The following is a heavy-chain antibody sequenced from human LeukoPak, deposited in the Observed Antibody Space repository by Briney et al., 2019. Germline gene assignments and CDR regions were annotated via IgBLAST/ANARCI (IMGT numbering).Heavy chain of an antibody. CDR2: INPNSGGT. V-gene: IGHV1-2*02. CDR1: GYTFTGYY. D-gene: IGHD2-2*01. Sequence: GASVKVSCKASGYTFTGYYMHWVRQAPGQGLEWMGWINPNSGGTNYAQKFQGRVTMTRDTSISTAYMELSRLRSDDTAVYYCTPLRDIVVVPAAPPGAEYFQHWGQGTLVTVSS. CDR3: TPLRDIVVVPAAPPGAEYFQH. J-gene: IGHJ1*01.